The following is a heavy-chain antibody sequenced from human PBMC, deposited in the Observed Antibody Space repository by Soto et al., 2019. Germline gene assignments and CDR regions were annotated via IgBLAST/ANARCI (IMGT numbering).Heavy chain of an antibody. J-gene: IGHJ4*02. Sequence: PSETLSLTCAVYGGSFSGYYWSWIRQPPGKGLEWIGEVIHSGNTNYNPSLKSRVTISMDTSKNQFSLKLTSVTAADTALYYCARGEYSSGNYLDYWGREPWSPSPQ. CDR1: GGSFSGYY. CDR3: ARGEYSSGNYLDY. D-gene: IGHD5-18*01. V-gene: IGHV4-34*01. CDR2: VIHSGNT.